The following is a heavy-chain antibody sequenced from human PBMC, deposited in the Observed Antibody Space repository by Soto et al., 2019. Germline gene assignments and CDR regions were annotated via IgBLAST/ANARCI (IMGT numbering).Heavy chain of an antibody. CDR3: EEGGMVRGVTYSYYYGMDV. V-gene: IGHV4-34*01. D-gene: IGHD3-10*01. CDR1: GGSFSGYY. J-gene: IGHJ6*02. CDR2: INHSGST. Sequence: SETLSLTCAVYGGSFSGYYWSWIRQPPGKGLEWIGEINHSGSTNYNPSLKSRVTISVDTSKNQFSLKLRSVTAADTAVYYCEEGGMVRGVTYSYYYGMDVWGQGTTVTVSS.